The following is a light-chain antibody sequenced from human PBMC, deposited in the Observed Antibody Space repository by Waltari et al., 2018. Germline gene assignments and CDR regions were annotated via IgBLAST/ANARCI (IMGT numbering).Light chain of an antibody. V-gene: IGKV4-1*01. CDR3: QQYYSTPRT. J-gene: IGKJ1*01. CDR1: QSVLFSSNNKNY. Sequence: DIVMTQSPDPLAVSLGERATINSKFGQSVLFSSNNKNYLALYQQKPGQPPKLLIYWASTRQSRVPDRFSGSGSGTDFTLNISSLQAEDVAVYYCQQYYSTPRTFGQGTKVEIK. CDR2: WAS.